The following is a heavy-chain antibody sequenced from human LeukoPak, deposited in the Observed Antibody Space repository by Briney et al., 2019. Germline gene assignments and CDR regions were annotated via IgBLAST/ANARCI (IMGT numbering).Heavy chain of an antibody. J-gene: IGHJ4*02. Sequence: PGGSLRLSCAASGFTFSSYAMHWVRQAPGKGLEWVAVISYDGSNKYYADSVKGRFTISRDNSKNTLYLQMNSLRAEDTAVYYCARDRTGYGGNHLDYWGQGTLVTVSS. CDR1: GFTFSSYA. CDR2: ISYDGSNK. D-gene: IGHD4-23*01. V-gene: IGHV3-30*04. CDR3: ARDRTGYGGNHLDY.